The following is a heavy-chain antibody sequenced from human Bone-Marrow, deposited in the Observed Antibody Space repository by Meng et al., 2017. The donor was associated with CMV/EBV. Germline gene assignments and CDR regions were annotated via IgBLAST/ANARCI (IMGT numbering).Heavy chain of an antibody. D-gene: IGHD3-10*01. CDR2: ISAYNGNT. V-gene: IGHV1-18*01. CDR1: GYTFTSYG. Sequence: ASVKVSCKASGYTFTSYGISWVRRAPGQGLEWMGWISAYNGNTNYAQKLQGRVTMTTDTSTSTAYMELRSLRSDDTAVYYCAREPFGKSGDYYYYYGMDVWGQGTTVTVSS. CDR3: AREPFGKSGDYYYYYGMDV. J-gene: IGHJ6*02.